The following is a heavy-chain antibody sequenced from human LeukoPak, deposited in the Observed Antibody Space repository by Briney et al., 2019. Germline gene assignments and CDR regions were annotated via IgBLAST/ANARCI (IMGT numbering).Heavy chain of an antibody. CDR2: VNGDGSST. V-gene: IGHV3-74*01. J-gene: IGHJ4*02. D-gene: IGHD6-13*01. CDR1: GFTFSTYW. CDR3: ARDGIAAVDFDY. Sequence: PGGSLRLSCAASGFTFSTYWMHWVRQAPGKGLVWVSRVNGDGSSTNYADPVKGRFTISRDNAKNTLYLQMNSLRAEDTAMYYCARDGIAAVDFDYWGQGILVTVSS.